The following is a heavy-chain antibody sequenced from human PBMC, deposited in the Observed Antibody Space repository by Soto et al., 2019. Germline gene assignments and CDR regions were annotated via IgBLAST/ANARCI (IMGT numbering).Heavy chain of an antibody. CDR3: ARDRTYYGDYMGDY. V-gene: IGHV1-3*01. CDR2: INAGNGNT. D-gene: IGHD4-17*01. CDR1: GYTFTSYV. J-gene: IGHJ4*02. Sequence: QVQLVQSGAEVKKPGASVKVSCKASGYTFTSYVLHWVRQAPGQRPEWMGWINAGNGNTKYSQNFQGRVTISKNTSEINVYMELRSLTSADTAVYYCARDRTYYGDYMGDYWGQGTLVAVSS.